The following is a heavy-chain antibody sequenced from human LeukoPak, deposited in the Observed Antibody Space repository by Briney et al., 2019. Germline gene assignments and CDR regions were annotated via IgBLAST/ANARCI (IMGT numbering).Heavy chain of an antibody. V-gene: IGHV4-39*07. CDR2: IYYTGST. CDR1: RGSISRSAYY. D-gene: IGHD6-13*01. J-gene: IGHJ2*01. CDR3: ARVYYSNSYDYWYFDL. Sequence: SETLSLTCTVSRGSISRSAYYWGWIRQPPGKGLEWIGNIYYTGSTYYNPSLKSRVTISVDTSKNQFSLKLSSVTAADTAVYYCARVYYSNSYDYWYFDLWGRGTLVTVSS.